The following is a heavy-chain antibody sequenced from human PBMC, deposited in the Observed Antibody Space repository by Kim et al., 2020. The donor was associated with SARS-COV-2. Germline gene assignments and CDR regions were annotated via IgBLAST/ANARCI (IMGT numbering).Heavy chain of an antibody. CDR2: IGKSGGDT. CDR3: AAVAGNGWLDP. CDR1: GFTFSRYS. D-gene: IGHD6-19*01. J-gene: IGHJ5*02. Sequence: GGSLRLSCSASGFTFSRYSMHWVRQAPGKGLQYVSAIGKSGGDTYYADSMKDRFTISRDNSKNTLYLQMSSLRAEDTAVYYCAAVAGNGWLDPWGQGTLV. V-gene: IGHV3-64D*06.